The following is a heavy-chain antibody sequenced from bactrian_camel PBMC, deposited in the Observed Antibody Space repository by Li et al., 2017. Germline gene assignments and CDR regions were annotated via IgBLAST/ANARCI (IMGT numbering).Heavy chain of an antibody. V-gene: IGHV3S53*01. J-gene: IGHJ4*01. CDR2: IDNHGSV. D-gene: IGHD5*01. CDR3: AATTDCYPSPEYNY. Sequence: HVQLVESGGGSVQPGGSLGLSCVTSASTYYSNCMAWFRQAPGKEREVVATIDNHGSVSFQRSVLGRFTTSKDNANSTLWLQINNLKPEDTAMYYCAATTDCYPSPEYNYWGQGTQVTVS. CDR1: ASTYYSNC.